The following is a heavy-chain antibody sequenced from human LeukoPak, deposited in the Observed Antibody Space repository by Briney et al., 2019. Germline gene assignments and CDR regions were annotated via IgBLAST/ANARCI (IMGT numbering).Heavy chain of an antibody. V-gene: IGHV3-21*04. D-gene: IGHD3-10*01. CDR1: GITFNSYT. Sequence: TGGSLRLSCAASGITFNSYTMNWVRQAPGKGLEWVSSISSSSSYIYYADSVKGRFTISRDNSKNTLYLQMNSLRAEDTAVYYCASPYYYASGSFDVWGQGTLVTVSS. J-gene: IGHJ4*02. CDR2: ISSSSSYI. CDR3: ASPYYYASGSFDV.